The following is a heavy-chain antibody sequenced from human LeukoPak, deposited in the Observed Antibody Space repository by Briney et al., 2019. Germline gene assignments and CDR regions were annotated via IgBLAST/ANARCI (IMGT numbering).Heavy chain of an antibody. J-gene: IGHJ3*02. CDR1: GFTFSSYG. V-gene: IGHV3-30*18. CDR3: AKSVSEEDAFDI. CDR2: ISYDGSNK. D-gene: IGHD4-17*01. Sequence: GGSLRLSCAASGFTFSSYGMHWVRQAPGKGLEWVAVISYDGSNKYYADSVEGRFTISRDNSKNTLYLQMNSLRAEDTAVYYCAKSVSEEDAFDIWGQGTMVTVSS.